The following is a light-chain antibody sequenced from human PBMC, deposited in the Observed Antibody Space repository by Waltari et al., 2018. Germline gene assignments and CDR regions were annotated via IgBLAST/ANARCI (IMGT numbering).Light chain of an antibody. Sequence: DIQMTQSPSTLSASVGDRVTITCRASQSIRGWLAWYQQKPGKAPKVLIYDATTLESGVAARFNGSGSGTEFTLAINNLQHEDFATYYCQQYYRYYTFGQGTKLEIK. CDR3: QQYYRYYT. CDR1: QSIRGW. V-gene: IGKV1-5*01. J-gene: IGKJ2*01. CDR2: DAT.